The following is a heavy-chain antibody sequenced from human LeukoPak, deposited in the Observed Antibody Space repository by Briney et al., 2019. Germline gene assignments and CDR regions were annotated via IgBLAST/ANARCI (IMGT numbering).Heavy chain of an antibody. CDR3: ARDRRDERDGIAEAGTEKGNY. Sequence: SETLSLTCTVSGGSINNYYWSWIRKPPGKGLEWIGYIYHSVSTNYNPSLKSRVTISIDTSKNQFSLDLSSVTAADTALYYCARDRRDERDGIAEAGTEKGNYWGQGTLVTVSS. J-gene: IGHJ4*02. D-gene: IGHD6-13*01. V-gene: IGHV4-59*01. CDR1: GGSINNYY. CDR2: IYHSVST.